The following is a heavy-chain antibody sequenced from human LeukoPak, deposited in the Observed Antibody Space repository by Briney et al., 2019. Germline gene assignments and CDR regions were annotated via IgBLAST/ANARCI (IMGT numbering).Heavy chain of an antibody. CDR2: IYSGGST. Sequence: GGSLRLSCAASGFTVSSNYMSWVRQAPGKGLEWVSVIYSGGSTYYADSVKGRFTISRDNSKNTLYLQMNSLRAEDTAVYYCARTSPAAARQGGAFDIWGQGTMVTVSS. CDR1: GFTVSSNY. CDR3: ARTSPAAARQGGAFDI. J-gene: IGHJ3*02. V-gene: IGHV3-53*01. D-gene: IGHD6-6*01.